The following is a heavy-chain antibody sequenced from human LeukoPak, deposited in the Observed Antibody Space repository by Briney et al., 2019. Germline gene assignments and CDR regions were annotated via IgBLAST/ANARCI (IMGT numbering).Heavy chain of an antibody. J-gene: IGHJ4*02. CDR2: IRYDGSNK. CDR1: GFTFSSYG. V-gene: IGHV3-30*02. D-gene: IGHD7-27*01. Sequence: TGGSLRLSCAASGFTFSSYGMHWVRQAPGKGLEWVAFIRYDGSNKYYADSVKGRFTISRDNSKNTLYLQMNSLRAEDTAVYYCAKIKNWGPLVYYFDYWGQGTLVTVSS. CDR3: AKIKNWGPLVYYFDY.